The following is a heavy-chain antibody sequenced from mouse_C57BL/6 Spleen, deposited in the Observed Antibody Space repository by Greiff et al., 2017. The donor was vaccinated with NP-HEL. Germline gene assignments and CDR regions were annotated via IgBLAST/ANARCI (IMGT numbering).Heavy chain of an antibody. CDR1: GYAFSSYW. CDR3: ARRSNYFYAMDY. J-gene: IGHJ4*01. CDR2: IYPGDGYT. Sequence: QVQLQQSGAELVKPGASVKISCKASGYAFSSYWMNWVKQRPGKGLEWIGQIYPGDGYTNYNGKFKGKATLTADKSSSTAYMQLSSLTSEDSAVYFCARRSNYFYAMDYWGQGTSVTVSS. V-gene: IGHV1-80*01. D-gene: IGHD2-5*01.